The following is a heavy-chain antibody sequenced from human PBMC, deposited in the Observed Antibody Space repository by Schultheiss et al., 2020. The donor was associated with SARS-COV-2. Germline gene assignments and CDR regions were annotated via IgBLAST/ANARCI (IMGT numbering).Heavy chain of an antibody. CDR3: ALIVGAYFDY. J-gene: IGHJ4*02. CDR2: IFSSRGA. CDR1: GGSVYSDSYY. Sequence: SETLSLTCTVSGGSVYSDSYYWSWIRQPPGKGLEWIGYIFSSRGADYNPSLKSRVTISVDTSKNQFSLKLSSVTAADTAVYYCALIVGAYFDYWGQGTLVTVSS. D-gene: IGHD1-26*01. V-gene: IGHV4-61*01.